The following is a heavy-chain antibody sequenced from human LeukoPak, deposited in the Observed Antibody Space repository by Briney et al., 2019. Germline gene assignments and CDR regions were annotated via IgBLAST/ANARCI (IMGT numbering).Heavy chain of an antibody. D-gene: IGHD3-22*01. CDR1: GGSFSGYY. CDR3: ARDLSIRRDSSGYYFGY. Sequence: SETLSLTCAVYGGSFSGYYWSWIRQPPGKGLEWIGEINQSGSTNYNPSLKSRVTISVDTSKNQFSLKLSSVTAADTAVYYCARDLSIRRDSSGYYFGYWGQGTLVTVSS. J-gene: IGHJ4*02. CDR2: INQSGST. V-gene: IGHV4-34*01.